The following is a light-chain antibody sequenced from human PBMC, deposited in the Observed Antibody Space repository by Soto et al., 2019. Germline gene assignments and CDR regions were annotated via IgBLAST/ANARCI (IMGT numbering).Light chain of an antibody. V-gene: IGKV1-9*01. CDR1: QGISSY. Sequence: DIQLTQSPSFLSASVGDRVTITCRASQGISSYLAWFQQKPGRAPNLLIYGASTLQSGVPSRFSGSGSGTDFTLKISNLQPEDFATYYCQQLNAYPLTFGQGTRLEIK. CDR3: QQLNAYPLT. J-gene: IGKJ5*01. CDR2: GAS.